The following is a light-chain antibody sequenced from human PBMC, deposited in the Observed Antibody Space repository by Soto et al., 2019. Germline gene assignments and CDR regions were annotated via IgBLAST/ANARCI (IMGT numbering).Light chain of an antibody. Sequence: DIQMTQSPSTLSASVGDRVTITCRASQSVGSWLAWYQQKPGKAPKLLIYKASRLESGVPSRFSGSEYGTEFTLTINNLQPDDFATYYCQQYHKFWTFGHGTKVEIK. J-gene: IGKJ1*01. CDR3: QQYHKFWT. CDR1: QSVGSW. V-gene: IGKV1-5*03. CDR2: KAS.